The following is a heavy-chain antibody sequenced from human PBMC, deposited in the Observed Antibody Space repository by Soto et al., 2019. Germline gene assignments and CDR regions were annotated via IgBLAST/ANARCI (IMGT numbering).Heavy chain of an antibody. CDR3: ARTDRDFYGLDV. V-gene: IGHV3-13*05. CDR1: GFPFRNYD. J-gene: IGHJ6*02. Sequence: EVQLVESGGGLVQPGGSLRLSCEASGFPFRNYDMPWVRQGTGKGLEWVSGISAAGDPDYADSVEGRFTISRENAQNSFFLQMNSLRVGDTAVYYCARTDRDFYGLDVWGQGTTVIVSS. CDR2: ISAAGDP.